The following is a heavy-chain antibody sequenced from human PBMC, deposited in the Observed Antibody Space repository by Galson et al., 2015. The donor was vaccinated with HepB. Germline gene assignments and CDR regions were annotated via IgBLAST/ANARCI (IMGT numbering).Heavy chain of an antibody. CDR2: IIPIFGTA. CDR1: GGTFSSYA. CDR3: ARAQEEAYCGGDCFIWQQTFDY. Sequence: SVKVSCKASGGTFSSYAISWVRQAPGQGLEWMGGIIPIFGTANYAQKFQGRVTITADESTSTAYMELSSLRSEDTAVYYCARAQEEAYCGGDCFIWQQTFDYWGQGTLVTVSS. V-gene: IGHV1-69*13. J-gene: IGHJ4*02. D-gene: IGHD2-21*01.